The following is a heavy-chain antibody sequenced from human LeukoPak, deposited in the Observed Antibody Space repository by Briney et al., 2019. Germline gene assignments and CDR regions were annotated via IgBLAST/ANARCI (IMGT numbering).Heavy chain of an antibody. CDR3: AREWYSSSWYPGAFDY. D-gene: IGHD6-13*01. J-gene: IGHJ4*02. CDR2: IYYSGST. V-gene: IGHV4-30-4*08. Sequence: PSETLSVTCTVSGGSISSGDYYWSWIRQPPGKGLEWIGYIYYSGSTYYNPSLKSRVTISVDTSKNQFSLQLNSVTPEDTAVYYCAREWYSSSWYPGAFDYWGQGTLVTVSS. CDR1: GGSISSGDYY.